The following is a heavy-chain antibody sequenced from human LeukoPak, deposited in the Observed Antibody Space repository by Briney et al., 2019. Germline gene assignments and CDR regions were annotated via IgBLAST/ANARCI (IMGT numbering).Heavy chain of an antibody. CDR3: AKEGRWLDS. J-gene: IGHJ4*02. D-gene: IGHD4-23*01. CDR1: GFTFSSYS. Sequence: GGSLRLSCAASGFTFSSYSMHWVRQAPGKGLEWVANILYDGSHEFYADSVKGRFTISRDNSKNTLYLQINSLKTEDAAVYFCAKEGRWLDSWGQGTLVTVSS. CDR2: ILYDGSHE. V-gene: IGHV3-30*04.